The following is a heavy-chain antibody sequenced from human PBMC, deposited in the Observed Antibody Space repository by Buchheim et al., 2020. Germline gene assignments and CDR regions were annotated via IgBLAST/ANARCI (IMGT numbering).Heavy chain of an antibody. D-gene: IGHD3-22*01. CDR3: ASGPFEYYYDSSGYYLDWGY. CDR1: GGSISSSSYY. Sequence: QLQLQESGPGLVKPSETLSLTCTVSGGSISSSSYYWGWIRQPPGKGLEWIGSIYYSGSTYYNPSLKSRVTISVGTSKNQFPLKLSSVTAADTAVYYCASGPFEYYYDSSGYYLDWGYWGQGTL. CDR2: IYYSGST. V-gene: IGHV4-39*07. J-gene: IGHJ4*02.